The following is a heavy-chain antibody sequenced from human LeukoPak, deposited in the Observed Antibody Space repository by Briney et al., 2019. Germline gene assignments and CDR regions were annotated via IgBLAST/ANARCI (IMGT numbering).Heavy chain of an antibody. J-gene: IGHJ4*02. V-gene: IGHV3-74*01. CDR1: GFTFSSYW. CDR3: ARDRNSGYSGYAFDC. CDR2: INSDGSST. D-gene: IGHD5-12*01. Sequence: GGSLRLSCAASGFTFSSYWMYWVRQAPGKGLVWVSRINSDGSSTIYADSVKGRFTISRDNAKNSLYLQMNSLRAEDTAVYYCARDRNSGYSGYAFDCWGQGTLVTVSS.